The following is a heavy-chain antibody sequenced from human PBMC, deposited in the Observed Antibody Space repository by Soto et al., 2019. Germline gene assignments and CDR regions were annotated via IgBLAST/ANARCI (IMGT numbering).Heavy chain of an antibody. D-gene: IGHD1-7*01. CDR2: IWYDGSNK. Sequence: QVQLVESGGGVVQPGRSLRLSCAASGFTFSSYGMHWVRQAPGKGLEWVAVIWYDGSNKYYADSVKGRFTISRDNSKNTLYLQMNSMRAEDTAVYYCARDSGTTADYWGQGTLVTVSS. CDR3: ARDSGTTADY. CDR1: GFTFSSYG. J-gene: IGHJ4*02. V-gene: IGHV3-33*01.